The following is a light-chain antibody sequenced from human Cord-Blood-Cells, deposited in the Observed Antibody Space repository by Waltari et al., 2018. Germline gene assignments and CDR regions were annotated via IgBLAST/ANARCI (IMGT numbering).Light chain of an antibody. V-gene: IGKV3-11*01. J-gene: IGKJ2*01. CDR3: QQRSNYT. Sequence: EIVLTQSPATLSLSPGERATLSCRASQSVSSYLAWYQQKPGQAPRLLIYDASNRATGILARFSGSGSGTDFTLTISSLEPEDFAVYYCQQRSNYTFGQGTKLEIK. CDR1: QSVSSY. CDR2: DAS.